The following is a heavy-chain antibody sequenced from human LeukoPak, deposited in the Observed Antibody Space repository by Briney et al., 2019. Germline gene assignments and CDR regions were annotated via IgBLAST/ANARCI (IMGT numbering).Heavy chain of an antibody. CDR2: ISTNGGST. CDR1: GFTFSSYA. CDR3: AREGYSGYVFDY. V-gene: IGHV3-23*01. D-gene: IGHD5-12*01. J-gene: IGHJ4*02. Sequence: GGSLRLSCEASGFTFSSYAMSWVRQAPGKGLEWVSGISTNGGSTSYADSVKGRLTISRDNPRNMLYMEMNSLRAEDTAVYYCAREGYSGYVFDYWGQGTLVTVSS.